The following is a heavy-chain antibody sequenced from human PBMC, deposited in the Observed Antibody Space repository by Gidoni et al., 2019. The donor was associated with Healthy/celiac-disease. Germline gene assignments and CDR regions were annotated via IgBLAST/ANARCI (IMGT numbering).Heavy chain of an antibody. Sequence: QVQLQESGPGLVKPSETLSLTCTVSGGSISSYYWSWIRQPPGKGLEWIGYIYYSGSTNYNHSLKSRVTISVDTSKNQFSLKRSSVTAADTAVYYCARGQALGAPGRSYWYFDLWGRGTLVTVSS. CDR1: GGSISSYY. J-gene: IGHJ2*01. CDR2: IYYSGST. D-gene: IGHD1-26*01. CDR3: ARGQALGAPGRSYWYFDL. V-gene: IGHV4-59*01.